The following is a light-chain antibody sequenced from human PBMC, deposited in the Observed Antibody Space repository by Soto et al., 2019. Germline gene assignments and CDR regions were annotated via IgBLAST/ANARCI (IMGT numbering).Light chain of an antibody. Sequence: PGTLSLSPGERATLSCRASRSVSSNFLAWYQQKPGQAPRLIIYGASSRATGIPDRFSGSGSGTDFTVTISRLEPEDFAVYYCQQYGSSPTTFGQGTRLEIK. V-gene: IGKV3-20*01. CDR3: QQYGSSPTT. CDR2: GAS. J-gene: IGKJ5*01. CDR1: RSVSSNF.